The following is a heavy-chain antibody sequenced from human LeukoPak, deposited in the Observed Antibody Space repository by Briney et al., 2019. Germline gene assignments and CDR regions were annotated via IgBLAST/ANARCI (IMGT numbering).Heavy chain of an antibody. Sequence: SETLSLTCTVSGGSVSSGSYFWNWIRQPPGKGLEWIGYIYYSGSTNYNPSPKSRVIISVDTSKNQFSLKLSSVTAADTAVYYCARSSGNPNFDYWGQGTLVTVSS. D-gene: IGHD4-23*01. V-gene: IGHV4-61*01. CDR3: ARSSGNPNFDY. CDR1: GGSVSSGSYF. J-gene: IGHJ4*02. CDR2: IYYSGST.